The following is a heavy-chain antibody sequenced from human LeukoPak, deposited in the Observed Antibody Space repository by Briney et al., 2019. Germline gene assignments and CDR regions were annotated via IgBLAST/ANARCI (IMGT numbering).Heavy chain of an antibody. Sequence: SETLSLTCTLSGGSVSSSSYYWGWIRQPPGKGLEWIGSISYSGTNYNNPSLKSRVSISIDTSKNQFSVKLTSVTAADTAMYFWASLGILRSWGQGTLVTVSS. CDR1: GGSVSSSSYY. V-gene: IGHV4-39*01. D-gene: IGHD7-27*01. J-gene: IGHJ5*02. CDR2: ISYSGTN. CDR3: ASLGILRS.